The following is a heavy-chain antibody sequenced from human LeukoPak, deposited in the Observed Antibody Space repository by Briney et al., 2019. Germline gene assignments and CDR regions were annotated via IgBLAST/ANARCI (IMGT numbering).Heavy chain of an antibody. CDR3: ARERGRGFDS. J-gene: IGHJ5*01. Sequence: VPVSCPAFGCKSTSYGVNGVRQAPGQGPEWMGWISTYNGNTHSAQKFEDRVTMTTDTSTSTAYLELRSLRSDDTAVYYCARERGRGFDSWGQGTLVTVSS. D-gene: IGHD3-16*01. V-gene: IGHV1-18*01. CDR1: GCKSTSYG. CDR2: ISTYNGNT.